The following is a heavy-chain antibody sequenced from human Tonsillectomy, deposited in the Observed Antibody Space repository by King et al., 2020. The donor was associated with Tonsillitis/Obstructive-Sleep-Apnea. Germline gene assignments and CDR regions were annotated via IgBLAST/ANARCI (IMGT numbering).Heavy chain of an antibody. CDR1: AGSISSGGYY. J-gene: IGHJ4*02. CDR3: ARGLYSSSWYLDY. CDR2: IYYSGST. Sequence: VQLQESGPGLVKPSQTLSLTCTVSAGSISSGGYYCSWIRQDPGKGLVWIGSIYYSGSTYSNPSLKSGVTISLDTSKNQFSLKLCSVTAADTAVYYCARGLYSSSWYLDYWGQGTLVTVSS. V-gene: IGHV4-31*03. D-gene: IGHD6-13*01.